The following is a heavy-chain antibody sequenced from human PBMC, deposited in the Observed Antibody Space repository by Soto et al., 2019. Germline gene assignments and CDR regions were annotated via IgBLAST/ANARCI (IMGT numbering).Heavy chain of an antibody. CDR3: ARAQLEIFEY. Sequence: QVQLVESGGGVVQPGRSLRLSCAASGFTFSSYGMHWVRQATGKGLEWVAVIWYDGSKKYYADSVKGRFTISRDNSKNTLYLQMNSLRAEDTAVYYCARAQLEIFEYGGQGTLVTVSS. V-gene: IGHV3-33*01. J-gene: IGHJ4*02. CDR1: GFTFSSYG. CDR2: IWYDGSKK. D-gene: IGHD1-1*01.